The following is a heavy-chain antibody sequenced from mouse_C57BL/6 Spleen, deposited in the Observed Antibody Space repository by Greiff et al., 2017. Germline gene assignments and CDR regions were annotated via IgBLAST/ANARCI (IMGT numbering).Heavy chain of an antibody. J-gene: IGHJ4*01. Sequence: QVQLQQPGPGLVQPSQSLSITCTVSGFSLTSYGVHWVRQSPGKGLEWLGVIWSGGSTDYNAAFISRLSISKDNSKSQVFFKMNSLQADDTAIYYCARNGVHYAMDYWGQGTSVTVSS. D-gene: IGHD2-14*01. V-gene: IGHV2-2*01. CDR2: IWSGGST. CDR1: GFSLTSYG. CDR3: ARNGVHYAMDY.